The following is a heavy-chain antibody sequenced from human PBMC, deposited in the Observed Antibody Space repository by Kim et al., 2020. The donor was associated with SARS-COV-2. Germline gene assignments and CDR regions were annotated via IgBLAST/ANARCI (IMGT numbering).Heavy chain of an antibody. CDR1: GYSFTSYW. D-gene: IGHD3-10*01. J-gene: IGHJ4*02. V-gene: IGHV5-51*01. Sequence: GESLKISCKGSGYSFTSYWIGWVRQMPGKGLEWMGIIYPGDSDTRYSPSFQGQVTISADKSISTAYLQWSSLKASDTAMYYCARHDIWGSGSYTNQFDYWGQGTLVTVSS. CDR3: ARHDIWGSGSYTNQFDY. CDR2: IYPGDSDT.